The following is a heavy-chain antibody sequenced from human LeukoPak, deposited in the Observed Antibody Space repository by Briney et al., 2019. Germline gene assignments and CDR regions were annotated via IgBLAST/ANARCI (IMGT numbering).Heavy chain of an antibody. CDR1: GYTFTSYG. D-gene: IGHD6-19*01. CDR2: ISAYNGNT. V-gene: IGHV1-18*01. CDR3: ARGEAVAGTGWFDP. J-gene: IGHJ5*02. Sequence: ASVKVSCKAPGYTFTSYGISWVRQAPGQGLEWMGWISAYNGNTNYAQKLQGRVTMTTDTSTSTAYMELRSLRSDDTAVYYCARGEAVAGTGWFDPWGQGTLVTVSS.